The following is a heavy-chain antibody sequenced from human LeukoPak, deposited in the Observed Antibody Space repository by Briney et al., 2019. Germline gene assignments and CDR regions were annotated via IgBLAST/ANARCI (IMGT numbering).Heavy chain of an antibody. CDR3: ARTPDIVVVPAAAYFDY. V-gene: IGHV1-2*02. D-gene: IGHD2-2*01. J-gene: IGHJ4*02. Sequence: ASVKVSCKASGYTFTGYYMHWVRQAPGQGLEWMGWINPNSGGTNYAQKFQGRVTMTRDTSISTAYMELSRLRSDDTAVYYCARTPDIVVVPAAAYFDYWGQGTLVTVSS. CDR2: INPNSGGT. CDR1: GYTFTGYY.